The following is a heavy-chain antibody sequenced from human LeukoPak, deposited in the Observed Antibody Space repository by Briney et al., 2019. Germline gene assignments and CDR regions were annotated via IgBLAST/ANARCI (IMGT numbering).Heavy chain of an antibody. J-gene: IGHJ6*04. CDR3: ARGDYSSSWLPLDV. CDR2: ISAYNGNT. CDR1: GYTYTSYG. Sequence: ASVKVSCKASGYTYTSYGISWVRQAPGQGLEWMGWISAYNGNTNYAQKLQGRVTMTTDTSTSTAYMELRSLRSDDTAVYYCARGDYSSSWLPLDVWGKGTTVTVSS. D-gene: IGHD6-13*01. V-gene: IGHV1-18*01.